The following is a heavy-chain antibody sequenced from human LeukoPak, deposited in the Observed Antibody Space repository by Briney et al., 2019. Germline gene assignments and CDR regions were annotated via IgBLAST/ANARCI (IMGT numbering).Heavy chain of an antibody. J-gene: IGHJ5*02. V-gene: IGHV3-23*01. CDR1: GIVFSNTA. CDR2: ISGGGERT. D-gene: IGHD6-19*01. Sequence: PGGSLRLSCAASGIVFSNTAMNWARQSPGRGLEWVSAISGGGERTFYAYSVKGRFTISRDNSKNMVYLQMNSLRADDTAIYYCGKDGGQYSSGPEFDPRGQGALVTVSS. CDR3: GKDGGQYSSGPEFDP.